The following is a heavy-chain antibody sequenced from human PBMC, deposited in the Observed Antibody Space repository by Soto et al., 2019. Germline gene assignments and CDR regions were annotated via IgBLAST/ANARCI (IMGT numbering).Heavy chain of an antibody. Sequence: ASVKVSCKASGGTFSSYAISWVRQAPGQGLEWMGGIIPIFGTANYAQKFQGRVTITADESTSTAYMELSSLRSEDTAVYYCARAAAAYDAFDIWGQGTMVTVSS. CDR3: ARAAAAYDAFDI. J-gene: IGHJ3*02. V-gene: IGHV1-69*13. CDR1: GGTFSSYA. CDR2: IIPIFGTA.